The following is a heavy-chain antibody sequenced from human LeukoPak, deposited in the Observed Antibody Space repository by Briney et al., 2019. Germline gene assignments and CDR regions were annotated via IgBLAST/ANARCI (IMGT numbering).Heavy chain of an antibody. J-gene: IGHJ4*02. CDR1: GLTFSSYA. CDR2: ISGSGGST. Sequence: GGSLRLSCAASGLTFSSYAMSWVRQAPRKGLGWVSAISGSGGSTYYADSGKGRFTISRDNSKNTLYLQMNSQRAEDTAVYYCAKDRAQWELLPADYWGQGTLVTVSS. CDR3: AKDRAQWELLPADY. D-gene: IGHD1-26*01. V-gene: IGHV3-23*01.